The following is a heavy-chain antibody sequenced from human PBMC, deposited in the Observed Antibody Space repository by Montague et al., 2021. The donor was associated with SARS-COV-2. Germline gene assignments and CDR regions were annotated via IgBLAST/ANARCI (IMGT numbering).Heavy chain of an antibody. Sequence: TLSLTCTVSGGSISSGGYYWSWIRQHPGKGLEWIGYIYYSGSTYYNPSLKSRVTISVDTSKNQFSLKLSSVTAADTAEYYCARDIGGSTVTTGGFDYWGQGTTVTVSS. CDR2: IYYSGST. CDR3: ARDIGGSTVTTGGFDY. CDR1: GGSISSGGYY. D-gene: IGHD4-17*01. V-gene: IGHV4-31*03. J-gene: IGHJ4*02.